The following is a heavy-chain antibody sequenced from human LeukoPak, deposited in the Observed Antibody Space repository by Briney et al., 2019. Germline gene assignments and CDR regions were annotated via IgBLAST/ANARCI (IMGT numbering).Heavy chain of an antibody. Sequence: HSGGSLRLSCAASGFTFSGYAMHWVRQAPGKGLEWVSAISGSGGSTYYADSVKGRFTISRDNSKNTLYLQMNSLRAEDTAVYYCAKDGQDIVVVPANTLDYYYYYMDVWAKGPRSPSP. D-gene: IGHD2-2*01. CDR2: ISGSGGST. J-gene: IGHJ6*03. CDR1: GFTFSGYA. CDR3: AKDGQDIVVVPANTLDYYYYYMDV. V-gene: IGHV3-23*01.